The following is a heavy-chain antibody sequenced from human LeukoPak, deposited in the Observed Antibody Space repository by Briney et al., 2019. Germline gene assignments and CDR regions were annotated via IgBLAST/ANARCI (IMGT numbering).Heavy chain of an antibody. CDR3: AKDRDSSGWYVLRFDY. V-gene: IGHV3-30*02. D-gene: IGHD6-19*01. CDR2: IRYDGSNK. CDR1: GFTFSSYG. J-gene: IGHJ4*02. Sequence: GGSLRLSCAASGFTFSSYGMHWVRQAPGKGLEWVAFIRYDGSNKYYADSVKGRFTISRDNSKNTLYLQMNSLRAEDTAVYYCAKDRDSSGWYVLRFDYWGQGTLVTVSS.